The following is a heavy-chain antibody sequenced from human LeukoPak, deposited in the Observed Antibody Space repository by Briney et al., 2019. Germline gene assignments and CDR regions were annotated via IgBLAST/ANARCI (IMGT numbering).Heavy chain of an antibody. CDR1: GFTFSSYA. CDR2: ISGSGGST. D-gene: IGHD3-22*01. V-gene: IGHV3-23*01. J-gene: IGHJ4*02. CDR3: AKDLSYYYDTGGRDY. Sequence: PGGSLRLSCAASGFTFSSYAMSWVRQAPGKGLEWVSAISGSGGSTYYADSVKGRFTISRDNSKNTLYLQMNSLRAEDTAVYYCAKDLSYYYDTGGRDYWGQGTLVTVSS.